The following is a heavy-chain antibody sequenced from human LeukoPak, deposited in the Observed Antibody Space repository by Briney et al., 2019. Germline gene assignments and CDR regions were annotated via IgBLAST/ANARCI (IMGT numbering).Heavy chain of an antibody. CDR3: ASVTVTTWAPDGHMDV. CDR1: GGTFSNYA. V-gene: IGHV1-69*05. J-gene: IGHJ6*03. D-gene: IGHD4-11*01. Sequence: VASVKVSCKASGGTFSNYAISWVRQAPGQGLEWMGRIIPMFGTTNYAQKFQGRVTITTDVSTSTAYMEVSSLRIEDTAVYYCASVTVTTWAPDGHMDVWGKGTTVTVSS. CDR2: IIPMFGTT.